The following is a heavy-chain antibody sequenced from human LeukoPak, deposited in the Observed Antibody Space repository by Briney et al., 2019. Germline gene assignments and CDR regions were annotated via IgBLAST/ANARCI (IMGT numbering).Heavy chain of an antibody. V-gene: IGHV4-39*07. J-gene: IGHJ6*03. CDR1: GGSISSGSYY. CDR2: IYYSGST. D-gene: IGHD6-6*01. Sequence: SETLSLTCTVSGGSISSGSYYWGWIRQPPGKGLEWIGSIYYSGSTYYNPSLKSRVTISVDTSKNQFSLKLSSVTAADTAVYYCARGGAARSYYYYMDVWGKGTTVTVSS. CDR3: ARGGAARSYYYYMDV.